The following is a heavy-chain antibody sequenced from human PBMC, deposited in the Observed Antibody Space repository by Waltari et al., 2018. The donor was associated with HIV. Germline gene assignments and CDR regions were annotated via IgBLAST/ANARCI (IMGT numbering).Heavy chain of an antibody. CDR2: IWYDGSKK. D-gene: IGHD1-7*01. CDR1: GFTFTNYG. CDR3: ARVTGNTEGSWFDP. J-gene: IGHJ5*02. V-gene: IGHV3-33*01. Sequence: QVQLVESGGGVVQPAKSLRLYCAASGFTFTNYGMVWVRQAPGKGWGGVAVIWYDGSKKYYADSVKGRFTISKDNSKNTLHLQMNSLRAEDTAVYYCARVTGNTEGSWFDPWGQGTLVTVSS.